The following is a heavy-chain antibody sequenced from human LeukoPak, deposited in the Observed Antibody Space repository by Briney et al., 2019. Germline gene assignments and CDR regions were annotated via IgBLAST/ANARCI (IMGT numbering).Heavy chain of an antibody. CDR1: GFTFDDYG. CDR2: INWNGGST. D-gene: IGHD2-15*01. J-gene: IGHJ4*02. V-gene: IGHV3-20*04. CDR3: AGAPEYCSGGSCYSRANFDY. Sequence: GGSLRLSCAASGFTFDDYGMSWVRQAPGKGLEWVSGINWNGGSTGYADSVKGRFTISRDNAKNSLYLQMNSLRAEDTALYYCAGAPEYCSGGSCYSRANFDYWGQGTLVTVSS.